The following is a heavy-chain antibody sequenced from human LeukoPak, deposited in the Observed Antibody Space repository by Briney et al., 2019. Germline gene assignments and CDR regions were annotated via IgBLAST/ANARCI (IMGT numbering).Heavy chain of an antibody. Sequence: GGSLRLSCVASGFTFSSYEINWVRQAPGKGLEWVSYISSSGSTIYYADSVKGRFTISRDNSKNTLYLQMNSLRAEDTAVYYCARSAGAATGYMDVWGKGTTVTVSS. D-gene: IGHD2-15*01. J-gene: IGHJ6*03. V-gene: IGHV3-48*03. CDR2: ISSSGSTI. CDR3: ARSAGAATGYMDV. CDR1: GFTFSSYE.